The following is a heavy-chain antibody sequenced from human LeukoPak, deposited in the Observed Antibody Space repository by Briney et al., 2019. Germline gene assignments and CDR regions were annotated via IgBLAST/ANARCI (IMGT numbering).Heavy chain of an antibody. CDR2: IKQDGSEK. J-gene: IGHJ4*02. Sequence: PGGSLRLACAASGSTFSRSWMSWVRQAPGKGLEWVANIKQDGSEKYYVDSVKGRFTISRDNAKNSLYLQMNSLRAEDTAVYYCARGAFRFDYWGQGTLVTVSS. CDR3: ARGAFRFDY. CDR1: GSTFSRSW. V-gene: IGHV3-7*01.